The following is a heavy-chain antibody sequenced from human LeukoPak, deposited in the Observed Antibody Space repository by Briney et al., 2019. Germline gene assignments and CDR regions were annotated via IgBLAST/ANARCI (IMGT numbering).Heavy chain of an antibody. CDR3: AGGGQWLDPFDY. D-gene: IGHD6-19*01. CDR1: GGSISSYY. Sequence: SETLPLTRTVSGGSISSYYWSWIRQPAGKGLEWIGRIYTSGSTNYNPSLKSRVTMSVDTSENQFSLKLTSVTATDTAVYYCAGGGQWLDPFDYWGQGTLVTVSS. CDR2: IYTSGST. J-gene: IGHJ4*02. V-gene: IGHV4-4*07.